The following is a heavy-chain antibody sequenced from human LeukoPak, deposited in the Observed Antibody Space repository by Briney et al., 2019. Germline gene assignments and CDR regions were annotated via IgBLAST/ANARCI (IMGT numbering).Heavy chain of an antibody. J-gene: IGHJ4*02. CDR2: ISSSSSYI. Sequence: GGSLRLSCAASGFTFSSYSMNWVRQAPGKGLEWVSSISSSSSYIYYADSVKGRFTISRDNSKNTLYLQMNSLRAEDTAVYYCARDGGKVAVAGTSFGDYWGQGTLVTVSS. CDR1: GFTFSSYS. D-gene: IGHD6-19*01. CDR3: ARDGGKVAVAGTSFGDY. V-gene: IGHV3-21*01.